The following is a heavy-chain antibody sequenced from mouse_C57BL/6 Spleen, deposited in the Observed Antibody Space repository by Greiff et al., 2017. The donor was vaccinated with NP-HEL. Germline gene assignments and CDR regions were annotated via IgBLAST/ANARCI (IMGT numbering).Heavy chain of an antibody. D-gene: IGHD3-3*01. J-gene: IGHJ4*01. V-gene: IGHV1-15*01. CDR2: IDPETGGT. CDR1: GYTFTDYE. CDR3: TRRGCAMDY. Sequence: QVQLQQSGAELVRPGASVTLSCKASGYTFTDYEMHWVKQTPVHGLEWIGAIDPETGGTAYNQKFKGKAILTADKSSSTAYMELRSLTSEASDVYYCTRRGCAMDYWGQGTSVTVSS.